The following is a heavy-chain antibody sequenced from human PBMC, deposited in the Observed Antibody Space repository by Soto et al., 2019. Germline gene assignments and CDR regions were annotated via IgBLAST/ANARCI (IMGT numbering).Heavy chain of an antibody. Sequence: ASVKVSCKASGYTFTSYGISWVRQAPGQGLEWMGWINAYNGHTNYVQNLQGRVSMTTDTSTSTAYMELRSLRSDDTAAYYCARGGNYYDRSGHPIDYWGQGTLVTVSS. J-gene: IGHJ4*02. CDR2: INAYNGHT. D-gene: IGHD3-22*01. CDR1: GYTFTSYG. CDR3: ARGGNYYDRSGHPIDY. V-gene: IGHV1-18*01.